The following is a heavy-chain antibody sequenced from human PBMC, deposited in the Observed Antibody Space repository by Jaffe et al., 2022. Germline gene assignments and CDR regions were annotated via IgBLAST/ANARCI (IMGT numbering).Heavy chain of an antibody. J-gene: IGHJ2*01. CDR3: TTVYAAGTYSGAYFDL. CDR1: GFAVTNAW. Sequence: EVQLVESGGDLVTPGGSLRLSCAASGFAVTNAWVSWVRQVPGKGLEWIGRLRSETRGGSTDTAAPVKGRLSISRDGSKNTVYLQMSSLIPEDTAVYYCTTVYAAGTYSGAYFDLWGRGTLVTVSS. D-gene: IGHD3-10*01. V-gene: IGHV3-15*01. CDR2: LRSETRGGST.